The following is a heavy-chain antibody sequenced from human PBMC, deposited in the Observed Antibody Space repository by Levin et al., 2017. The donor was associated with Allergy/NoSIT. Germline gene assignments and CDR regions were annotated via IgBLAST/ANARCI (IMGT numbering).Heavy chain of an antibody. V-gene: IGHV3-74*01. CDR1: GFTFSSQW. Sequence: GGSLRLSCAASGFTFSSQWMHWVRQAPGKGLVWVSRINSDGSSTSHADSVKGRFTISRDNAKNTLYLQMNSLRAEDTAVYYCARDLGYCSGGSCRNWFDPWGQGTLVTVSS. D-gene: IGHD2-15*01. CDR2: INSDGSST. J-gene: IGHJ5*02. CDR3: ARDLGYCSGGSCRNWFDP.